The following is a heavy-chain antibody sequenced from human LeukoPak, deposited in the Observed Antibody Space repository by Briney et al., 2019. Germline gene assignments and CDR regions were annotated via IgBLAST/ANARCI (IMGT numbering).Heavy chain of an antibody. Sequence: GGSLRLSCAASGFTFSTYSMNWVRQAPGERLEWLSYISGDSNTIYYADSVKGRFTIFRDNAKTSLYLQMNTLRDEDTAVYYCARDRAAPTWFFDLWGRGTLVLVSS. V-gene: IGHV3-48*02. CDR2: ISGDSNTI. CDR3: ARDRAAPTWFFDL. CDR1: GFTFSTYS. J-gene: IGHJ2*01. D-gene: IGHD2-15*01.